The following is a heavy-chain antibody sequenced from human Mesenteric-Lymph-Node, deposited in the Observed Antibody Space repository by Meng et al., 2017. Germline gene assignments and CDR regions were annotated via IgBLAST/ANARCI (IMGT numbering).Heavy chain of an antibody. CDR2: MNPNSGGT. Sequence: ASVKVSCKASGYTFTSYDINWVRQATGQGLEWMGWMNPNSGGTNYAQKFQGRVTMTRDTSISTAYMELSRLRSDDTAVYYCARDGDYYDFWSGYYKVLVRSGYYYYGMDVWGQGTTVTVSS. D-gene: IGHD3-3*01. CDR3: ARDGDYYDFWSGYYKVLVRSGYYYYGMDV. V-gene: IGHV1-2*02. J-gene: IGHJ6*02. CDR1: GYTFTSYD.